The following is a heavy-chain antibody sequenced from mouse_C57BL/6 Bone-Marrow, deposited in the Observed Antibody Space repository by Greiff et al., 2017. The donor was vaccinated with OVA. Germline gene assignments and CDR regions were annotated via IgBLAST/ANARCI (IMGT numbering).Heavy chain of an antibody. CDR1: GFTFSDFY. D-gene: IGHD2-4*01. CDR3: ARDDYDHDMDY. J-gene: IGHJ4*01. V-gene: IGHV7-1*01. CDR2: SRNKANDYTT. Sequence: EVKLMESGGGLVQSGRSLRLSCATSGFTFSDFYMEWVRQAPGKGLEWIAASRNKANDYTTEYSASVKGRFIVSRDTSQSILYLQMNALRAEDTAIYYCARDDYDHDMDYWGQGTSVTVSS.